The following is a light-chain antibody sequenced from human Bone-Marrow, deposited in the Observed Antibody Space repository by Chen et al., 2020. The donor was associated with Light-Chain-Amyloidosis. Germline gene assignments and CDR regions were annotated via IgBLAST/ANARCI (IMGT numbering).Light chain of an antibody. CDR3: SSYTITNTLV. V-gene: IGLV2-14*01. Sequence: QSALTQPASVSGSPGHSITISCTGTISDVGGDNHVSWYQQHPDKAPKLMIYEVTNRPSWVPDRFSGSKSDNTASLTISGLQTEDEADYFCSSYTITNTLVFGSGTRVTV. J-gene: IGLJ1*01. CDR1: ISDVGGDNH. CDR2: EVT.